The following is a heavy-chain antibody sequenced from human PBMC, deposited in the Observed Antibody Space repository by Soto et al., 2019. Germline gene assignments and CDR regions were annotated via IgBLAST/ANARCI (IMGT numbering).Heavy chain of an antibody. CDR2: ISYDGSNK. D-gene: IGHD1-1*01. CDR3: ARDLERYFDL. V-gene: IGHV3-30-3*01. J-gene: IGHJ2*01. Sequence: QVQLVESGGGVVQPGRSLRLSCAASGLTFSSYAMHWVRQAPGKGLEWVAVISYDGSNKYYADSGKGRFTISRDNSKNTLYLQMNSLRTEDTGVYYCARDLERYFDLWGRGTLVTASS. CDR1: GLTFSSYA.